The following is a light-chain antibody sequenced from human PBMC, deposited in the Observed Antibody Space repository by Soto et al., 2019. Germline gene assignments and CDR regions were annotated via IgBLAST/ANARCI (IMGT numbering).Light chain of an antibody. J-gene: IGKJ1*01. V-gene: IGKV1-5*01. Sequence: DIQMTQSPSTLSASVGDRVTITCRASQNIGNWLAWYQQKPGKTPDLLIYDASSLESGVPLRFSGSGSGIEFTLTISSLQTDDSATYYCQQYNDEPWTFGQGTKVEIK. CDR3: QQYNDEPWT. CDR1: QNIGNW. CDR2: DAS.